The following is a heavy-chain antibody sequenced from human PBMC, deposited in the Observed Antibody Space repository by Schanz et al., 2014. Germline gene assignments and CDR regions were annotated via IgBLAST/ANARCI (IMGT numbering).Heavy chain of an antibody. D-gene: IGHD7-27*01. CDR1: GFTFSNFG. Sequence: QVQLVESGGGVVQPGGSLRLSCAASGFTFSNFGIHWVSQATGMGLEWVALIRSDERDKCYADSVKGLFSISRDNSKNTVYLQMNSLRHEDKAVYYCAKDENWALTDYWGQGTLVTVSS. CDR2: IRSDERDK. J-gene: IGHJ4*02. V-gene: IGHV3-30*02. CDR3: AKDENWALTDY.